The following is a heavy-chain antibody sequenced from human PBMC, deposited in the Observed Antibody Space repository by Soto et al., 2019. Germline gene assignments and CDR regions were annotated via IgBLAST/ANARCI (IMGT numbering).Heavy chain of an antibody. V-gene: IGHV1-8*01. J-gene: IGHJ5*02. Sequence: ASVKVSCKASGYTFTNYEINWVRQATGQGLEWMGWMYPGSGNTGYAHKFQGRVTMTRNISISTAYMELSRLGSDDTAIYYCARMASSGSLNWFDPWGQGTLVTVSS. CDR1: GYTFTNYE. CDR3: ARMASSGSLNWFDP. CDR2: MYPGSGNT. D-gene: IGHD3-10*01.